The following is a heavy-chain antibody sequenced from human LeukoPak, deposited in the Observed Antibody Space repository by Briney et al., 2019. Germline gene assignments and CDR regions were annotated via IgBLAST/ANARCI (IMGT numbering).Heavy chain of an antibody. D-gene: IGHD3-10*01. Sequence: EASVKVSCKASGYIFTGYYMHWVRQAPGQGPEWMGWINPNSGGTNYAQKFQGRVTMTRDTSISTAYMELSRLRSDDTAVYYCARGSPTALWFGEPFDYWGQGTLVTVSS. J-gene: IGHJ4*02. CDR3: ARGSPTALWFGEPFDY. CDR1: GYIFTGYY. V-gene: IGHV1-2*02. CDR2: INPNSGGT.